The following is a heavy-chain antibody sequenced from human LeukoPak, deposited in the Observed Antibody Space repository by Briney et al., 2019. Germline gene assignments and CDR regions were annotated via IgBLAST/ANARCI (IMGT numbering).Heavy chain of an antibody. CDR2: IIPILGIA. Sequence: ASVKVSCKASGGTFSSYAISWVRQAPGQGLEWMGRIIPILGIANYAQKFQGRVTITADKSTSTAYMELSSLRSEDMAVYYCARVDDIQDYWGQGTLVTVSS. V-gene: IGHV1-69*04. J-gene: IGHJ4*02. CDR3: ARVDDIQDY. D-gene: IGHD3-9*01. CDR1: GGTFSSYA.